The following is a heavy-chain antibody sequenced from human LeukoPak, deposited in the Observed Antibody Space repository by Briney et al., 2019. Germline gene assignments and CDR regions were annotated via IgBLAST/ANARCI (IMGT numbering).Heavy chain of an antibody. CDR1: GGSISSYY. V-gene: IGHV4-4*07. Sequence: SETLSLTCTVSGGSISSYYWSWIRQPAGKGLEWIGRIYTSGSTNYNPSLKSRVTISVDKSKNQFSLKLSSVTAADTAVYYCVRDNYLEFDPWGQGTLVTVSS. D-gene: IGHD3-3*01. J-gene: IGHJ5*02. CDR2: IYTSGST. CDR3: VRDNYLEFDP.